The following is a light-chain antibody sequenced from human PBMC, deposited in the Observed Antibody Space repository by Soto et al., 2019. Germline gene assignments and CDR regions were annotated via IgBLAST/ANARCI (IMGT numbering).Light chain of an antibody. CDR1: QSVSSN. Sequence: DIVMKHSQATLSLPPCGRATLSCSASQSVSSNLAWYQQKPGQPPRLLIQRASTRATGIPARFSGSGSGTEFTLTISSLQSEDFAVYFCQQYNNWPGTFGQGTKVETK. CDR3: QQYNNWPGT. J-gene: IGKJ1*01. V-gene: IGKV3-15*01. CDR2: RAS.